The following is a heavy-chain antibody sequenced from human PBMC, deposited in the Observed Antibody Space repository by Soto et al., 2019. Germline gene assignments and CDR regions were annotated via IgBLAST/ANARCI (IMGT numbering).Heavy chain of an antibody. V-gene: IGHV4-4*07. J-gene: IGHJ6*02. CDR2: IYTSGST. CDR1: VGSISSYY. D-gene: IGHD6-6*01. CDR3: ARDRREGAARPSGGWYYYYGMDV. Sequence: PSKTLSLTCTVSVGSISSYYWSWIRQPAGKGLEWIGRIYTSGSTNYNPSLKSRVTMSVDTSKNQFSLKLSSVTAADTAVYYCARDRREGAARPSGGWYYYYGMDVWGQGTTVTVSS.